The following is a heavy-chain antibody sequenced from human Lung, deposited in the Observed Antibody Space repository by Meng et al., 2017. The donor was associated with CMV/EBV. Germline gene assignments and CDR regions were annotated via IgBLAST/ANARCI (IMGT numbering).Heavy chain of an antibody. CDR2: IYPGDSDT. Sequence: GESXKISCKGSGYSFASYWIAWVRQMPGKGLEWMGIIYPGDSDTRYSPSFQGQVTISADQSISTAYLQWSSLKASDTAMYYCARRDRAYCGGNCYREAFDIWXQWTXVTVSS. CDR1: GYSFASYW. V-gene: IGHV5-51*01. D-gene: IGHD2-21*01. CDR3: ARRDRAYCGGNCYREAFDI. J-gene: IGHJ3*02.